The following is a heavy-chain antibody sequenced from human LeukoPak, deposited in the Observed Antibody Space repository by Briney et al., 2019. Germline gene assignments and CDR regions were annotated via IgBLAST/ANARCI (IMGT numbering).Heavy chain of an antibody. J-gene: IGHJ4*02. D-gene: IGHD4-23*01. CDR2: IFSSGNT. CDR1: GSTVSSNY. V-gene: IGHV3-53*01. Sequence: GGSLRLSCAASGSTVSSNYMSWVRQAPGKGLEWVSFIFSSGNTYYADSVKGRFTISRDNSKNTLYLQMNSLTAEDTAVYYCARDRAGGNSPYGYWGRGTLVTVSS. CDR3: ARDRAGGNSPYGY.